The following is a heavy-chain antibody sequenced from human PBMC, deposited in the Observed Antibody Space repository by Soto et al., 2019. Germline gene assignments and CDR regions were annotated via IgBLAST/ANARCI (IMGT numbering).Heavy chain of an antibody. CDR1: GGSISSGGYY. V-gene: IGHV4-31*03. CDR2: IYYSGST. D-gene: IGHD3-10*01. Sequence: SETLSLTCTVSGGSISSGGYYWSWIRQHPGKGLEWIGYIYYSGSTYYKPSLKSRVTISVDTSKNQFSLKLSSVTAADTAVYYCARGHTYYYGSGSYYHHSRGMDVWGQGTTVTVSS. J-gene: IGHJ6*02. CDR3: ARGHTYYYGSGSYYHHSRGMDV.